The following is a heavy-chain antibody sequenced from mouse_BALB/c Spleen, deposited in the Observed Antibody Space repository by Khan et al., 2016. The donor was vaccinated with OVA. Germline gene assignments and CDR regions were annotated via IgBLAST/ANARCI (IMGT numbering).Heavy chain of an antibody. V-gene: IGHV1S136*01. CDR1: GYTFTSFV. CDR3: ARDYYGSSYFDY. D-gene: IGHD1-1*01. Sequence: VQLQQSGPELVKPGASVKMSCKASGYTFTSFVMHWVKQKPGQGLEWIGYINPYNDGTKYNEKFKGKATLTSDKSSSTAYMELSSLTSEDSAVYYFARDYYGSSYFDYWGPGSTLPVSS. CDR2: INPYNDGT. J-gene: IGHJ2*01.